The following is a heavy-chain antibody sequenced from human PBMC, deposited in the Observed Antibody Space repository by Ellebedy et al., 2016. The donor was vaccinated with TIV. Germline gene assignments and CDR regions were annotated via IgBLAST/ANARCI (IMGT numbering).Heavy chain of an antibody. J-gene: IGHJ3*02. CDR2: ISSSSSYT. Sequence: GESLKISXAASGFTFSDYYMSWIRQAPGKGLEWVSYISSSSSYTNYADSVKGRFTISRDNAKNSLYLQMNSLRAEDTAVYYCARVRFLNAFDIWGQGTMVTVSS. CDR3: ARVRFLNAFDI. D-gene: IGHD3-3*01. CDR1: GFTFSDYY. V-gene: IGHV3-11*06.